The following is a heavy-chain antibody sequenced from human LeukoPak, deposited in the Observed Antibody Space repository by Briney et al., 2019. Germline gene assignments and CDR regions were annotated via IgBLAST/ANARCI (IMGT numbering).Heavy chain of an antibody. D-gene: IGHD3-22*01. V-gene: IGHV3-48*01. J-gene: IGHJ3*02. CDR3: ARDHHRRLYDSQARDTFDI. CDR2: ISSSSSTI. CDR1: GFTFSSYW. Sequence: GGSLRLSCAASGFTFSSYWMSWVRQAPGKGLEWVSYISSSSSTIHYADSVKGRFTISRDNAKNSLYLQMNGLRAEDTAVYYCARDHHRRLYDSQARDTFDIWGQGTMVTVSS.